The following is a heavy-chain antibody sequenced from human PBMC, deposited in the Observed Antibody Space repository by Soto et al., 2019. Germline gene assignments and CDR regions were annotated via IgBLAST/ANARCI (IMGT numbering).Heavy chain of an antibody. Sequence: SGPTLVNPTQTLTLTCTFSGFSLSTSGVGVGWIRQPPGKALEWLAVIYWSDDKRYSPSLKSGVTVTKDTSKNQVVLTMTNVDPVDTATYYCARTFGGEFHYWGQGTLVTVSS. J-gene: IGHJ4*02. CDR3: ARTFGGEFHY. CDR1: GFSLSTSGVG. D-gene: IGHD2-15*01. V-gene: IGHV2-5*01. CDR2: IYWSDDK.